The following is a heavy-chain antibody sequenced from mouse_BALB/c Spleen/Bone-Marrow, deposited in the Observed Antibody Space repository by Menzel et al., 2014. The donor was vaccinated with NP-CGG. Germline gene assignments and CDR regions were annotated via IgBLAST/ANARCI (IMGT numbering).Heavy chain of an antibody. CDR3: ARCYAGPYYYFMDY. D-gene: IGHD1-1*02. V-gene: IGHV2-9*02. J-gene: IGHJ4*01. CDR1: GFSLTSYG. Sequence: QVQLKQSGPGLVAPSQSLSITCTVSGFSLTSYGVHWVRQPPGKGLEWLGIIWAGGSTTYNSALMSRLSISRDNSKNQVFLKMNSLLTDDTAMYYCARCYAGPYYYFMDYWGQGTSVTVSS. CDR2: IWAGGST.